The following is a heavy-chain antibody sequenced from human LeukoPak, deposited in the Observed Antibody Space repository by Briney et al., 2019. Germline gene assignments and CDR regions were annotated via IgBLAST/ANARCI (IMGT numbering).Heavy chain of an antibody. Sequence: GESLKISCKGSGYSFTSNWIGWVRQMPGKGLEWMGIIWPGDSDTRYSPSFQGQVTISADKSISTAYLQWSSLKASDTAMYYRARGTLGVVIIGPDAFDIWGQGTMVTVSS. J-gene: IGHJ3*02. CDR3: ARGTLGVVIIGPDAFDI. V-gene: IGHV5-51*01. CDR2: IWPGDSDT. CDR1: GYSFTSNW. D-gene: IGHD3-3*01.